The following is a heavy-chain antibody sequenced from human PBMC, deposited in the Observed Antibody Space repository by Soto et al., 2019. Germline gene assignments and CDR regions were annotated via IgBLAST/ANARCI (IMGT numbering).Heavy chain of an antibody. D-gene: IGHD2-8*01. V-gene: IGHV1-18*01. Sequence: GASVKVSCKTSGYTVSNYGITWVRQAPGQPLDGLGWISLYSDGTNYAQKFQGRVSMTTDTSTTTAYMELRSLRSDDTAVYYCGRSSSMLGAGWSDSWGRGTLVTVSS. J-gene: IGHJ5*01. CDR3: GRSSSMLGAGWSDS. CDR1: GYTVSNYG. CDR2: ISLYSDGT.